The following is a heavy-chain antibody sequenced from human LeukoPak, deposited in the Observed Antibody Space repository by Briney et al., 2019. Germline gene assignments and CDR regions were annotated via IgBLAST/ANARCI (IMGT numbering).Heavy chain of an antibody. D-gene: IGHD1-26*01. CDR3: AKAQVEWELLTTGAFDI. Sequence: GGSLRLSCAASGFTFSDYYMSWIRQAPGKGLEWISYISSTGSMIYYADSVRGRFTISRDNAKNSLYLQMNSLRAEDTALYYCAKAQVEWELLTTGAFDIWGQGTMVTVSS. CDR2: ISSTGSMI. V-gene: IGHV3-11*01. J-gene: IGHJ3*02. CDR1: GFTFSDYY.